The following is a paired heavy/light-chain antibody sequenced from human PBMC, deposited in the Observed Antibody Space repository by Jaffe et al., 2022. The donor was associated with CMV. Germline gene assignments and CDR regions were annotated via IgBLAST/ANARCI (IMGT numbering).Light chain of an antibody. J-gene: IGKJ1*01. CDR3: QQSYSTPHT. CDR2: AAS. CDR1: QSISSY. Sequence: DIQMTQSPSSLSASVGDRVTITCRASQSISSYLNWYQQKPGKAPKLLIYAASSLQSGVPSRFSGSGSGTDFTLTISSLQPEDFATYYCQQSYSTPHTFGQGTKVEIK. V-gene: IGKV1-39*01.
Heavy chain of an antibody. J-gene: IGHJ6*02. D-gene: IGHD1-1*01. V-gene: IGHV3-7*01. CDR2: IKQDGSEK. Sequence: EVQLVESGGGLVQPGGSLRLSCAASGFTFSSYWMSWVRQAPGKGLEWVANIKQDGSEKYYVDSVKGRFTISRDNAKNSLYLQMNSLRAEDTAVYYCARLRGETTRYDYYYYGMDVWGQGTTVTVSS. CDR3: ARLRGETTRYDYYYYGMDV. CDR1: GFTFSSYW.